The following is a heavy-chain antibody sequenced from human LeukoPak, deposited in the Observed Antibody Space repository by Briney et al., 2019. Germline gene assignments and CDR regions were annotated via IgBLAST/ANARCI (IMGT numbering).Heavy chain of an antibody. V-gene: IGHV2-70*11. CDR1: GFSLSTSGMC. J-gene: IGHJ3*02. CDR2: IDWDDDK. Sequence: SGPTLVNPTQTLTLTCTFSGFSLSTSGMCVSWIRQPPGKALEWLARIDWDDDKYYGTSLKTRLTISKDTSKNQVVLTMTNMDPVDTATYYCARIPGYSSAAGDAFDIWGQGTMVTVSS. D-gene: IGHD6-19*01. CDR3: ARIPGYSSAAGDAFDI.